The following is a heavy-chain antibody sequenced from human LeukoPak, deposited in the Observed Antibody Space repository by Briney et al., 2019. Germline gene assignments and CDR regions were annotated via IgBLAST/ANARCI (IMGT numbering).Heavy chain of an antibody. Sequence: PSETLSLTCTVSGGSISSSNYYWGWIRQPPGKGLEWIGSIYHTGSTFYNPSLKSRVTLSIDTSRSQFSLRLTSVTAADTAVYYCANYDGAPRSWGQGTLVTVSS. CDR2: IYHTGST. V-gene: IGHV4-39*07. CDR1: GGSISSSNYY. CDR3: ANYDGAPRS. J-gene: IGHJ4*02. D-gene: IGHD3-16*01.